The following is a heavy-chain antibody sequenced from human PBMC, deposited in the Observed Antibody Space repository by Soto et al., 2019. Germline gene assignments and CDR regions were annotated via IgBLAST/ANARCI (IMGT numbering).Heavy chain of an antibody. CDR3: ARDRYSYGYGNLYYYYYGMDV. CDR1: GYTFTGYY. CDR2: INPNSGGT. Sequence: GASVKVSWKASGYTFTGYYMHWVRQAPGQGLEWMGWINPNSGGTNYAQKFQGRVTMTRDTSISTAYMELSRLRSDDTAVYYCARDRYSYGYGNLYYYYYGMDVWGQGTTVTVSS. J-gene: IGHJ6*02. D-gene: IGHD5-18*01. V-gene: IGHV1-2*02.